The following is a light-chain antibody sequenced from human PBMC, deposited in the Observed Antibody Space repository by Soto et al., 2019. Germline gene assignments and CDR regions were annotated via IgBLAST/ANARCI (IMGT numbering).Light chain of an antibody. J-gene: IGKJ2*01. CDR1: QGISSY. V-gene: IGKV1-27*01. Sequence: EIQMTQSPSSLSASVGDRVTITCRASQGISSYLAWYQQKPGKVPKLLIYAASTLPSGVPSRFSGSGSGTDFTLTISSLQPEDVASYYCQKYNNAPHTFGQGTKLEIK. CDR2: AAS. CDR3: QKYNNAPHT.